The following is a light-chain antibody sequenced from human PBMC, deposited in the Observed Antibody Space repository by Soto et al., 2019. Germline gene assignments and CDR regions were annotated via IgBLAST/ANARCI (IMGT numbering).Light chain of an antibody. CDR2: TAS. V-gene: IGKV1-33*01. CDR1: QDIRKY. Sequence: DIQMTQSPSSLFASVGDRVTITCQASQDIRKYLNWYQQKSGSPPKLLIYTASDLQTGVPSRFSGSGSGINFTFTISSLQPEDIGTYYCQQYDNLPFTFGPGTKVDIK. CDR3: QQYDNLPFT. J-gene: IGKJ3*01.